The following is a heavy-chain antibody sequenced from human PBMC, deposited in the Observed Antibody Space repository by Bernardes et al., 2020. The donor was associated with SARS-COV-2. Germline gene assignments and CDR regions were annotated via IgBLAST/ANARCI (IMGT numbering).Heavy chain of an antibody. Sequence: GGSLRLTCAASGFTFSDYWMHWVRQAPGKGLEWVSRINNDGTTTPCADSVKGRFTISRDNPKNTLYLQMNSLRAEDTAVYFCARNRYGANDYWGQGTLVTVSS. CDR2: INNDGTTT. V-gene: IGHV3-74*01. J-gene: IGHJ4*02. CDR1: GFTFSDYW. CDR3: ARNRYGANDY. D-gene: IGHD4-17*01.